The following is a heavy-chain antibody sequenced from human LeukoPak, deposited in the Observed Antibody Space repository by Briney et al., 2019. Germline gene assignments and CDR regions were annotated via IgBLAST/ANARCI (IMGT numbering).Heavy chain of an antibody. CDR3: ARTNHDFWSGYMPHPPLP. Sequence: GGSLRLSCAASGFTFSSYSMNWVRQAPGKGLEWVSSISSSSSYIYYADSVKGRFTISRGNAKNSLYLQMNSLRAEDTAVYYCARTNHDFWSGYMPHPPLPWGQGTMVTVSS. J-gene: IGHJ3*01. CDR2: ISSSSSYI. V-gene: IGHV3-21*01. CDR1: GFTFSSYS. D-gene: IGHD3-3*01.